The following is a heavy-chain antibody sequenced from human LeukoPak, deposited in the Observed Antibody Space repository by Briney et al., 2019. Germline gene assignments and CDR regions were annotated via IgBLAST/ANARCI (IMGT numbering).Heavy chain of an antibody. CDR2: ISSSGATI. D-gene: IGHD6-13*01. V-gene: IGHV3-48*03. CDR1: GFSFSDYE. CDR3: ARGGSSWYGIDY. Sequence: GGSLRLSCEASGFSFSDYEMNWVRQAPGQGLEWVSYISSSGATIYYADSVRGRITVSRDNAKNSLYLQMDSLRAEDTAIYYCARGGSSWYGIDYWGQGTLVTVSP. J-gene: IGHJ4*02.